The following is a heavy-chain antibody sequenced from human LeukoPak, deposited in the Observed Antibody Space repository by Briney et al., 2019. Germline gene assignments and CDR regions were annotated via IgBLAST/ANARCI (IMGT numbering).Heavy chain of an antibody. CDR1: GFTFSSYG. D-gene: IGHD4-17*01. J-gene: IGHJ6*03. CDR2: IWYDGSNK. Sequence: PGRSLRLSCAASGFTFSSYGMHWVRQAPGKGLEWVAVIWYDGSNKYYADSVKGRFIISRDNSKNTLYLQMNSLRAEDTAVYYCAKDLWPGDYVWYYYMGVWGKGTTVTVSS. CDR3: AKDLWPGDYVWYYYMGV. V-gene: IGHV3-33*06.